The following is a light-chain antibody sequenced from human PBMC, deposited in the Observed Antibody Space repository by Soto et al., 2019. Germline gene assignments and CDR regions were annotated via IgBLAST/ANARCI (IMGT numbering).Light chain of an antibody. V-gene: IGLV2-14*01. CDR2: DVS. CDR3: SSYTSSGNYV. J-gene: IGLJ1*01. CDR1: SSDVGAYNY. Sequence: QSVLTQSASVSGSPGQSITISCTGTSSDVGAYNYVSWYQQYPGKANKLIIYDVSNWPSVISYRLSGSKSGNTASLTISWLHAEDEADYYCSSYTSSGNYVFGTGTRSPS.